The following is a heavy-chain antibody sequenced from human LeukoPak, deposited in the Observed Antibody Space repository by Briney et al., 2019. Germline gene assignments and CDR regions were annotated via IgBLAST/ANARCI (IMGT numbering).Heavy chain of an antibody. V-gene: IGHV3-33*01. CDR3: ARGRQPLLVSPLGY. D-gene: IGHD6-13*01. Sequence: GGSLRLSCAASGFTFRGYGMHWVRQAPGKGLEWVTIIWYDGSKEYYADSVKGRFTISRDNSKNTLYLQMNSLRAEDTAVYYCARGRQPLLVSPLGYWGQGTLVTVSS. J-gene: IGHJ4*02. CDR1: GFTFRGYG. CDR2: IWYDGSKE.